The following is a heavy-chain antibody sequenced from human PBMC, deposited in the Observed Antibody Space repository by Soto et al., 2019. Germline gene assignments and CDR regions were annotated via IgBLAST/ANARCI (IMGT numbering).Heavy chain of an antibody. CDR3: ARGIAAAGSYGMDV. Sequence: QVQLVQSGAEVKKPGSSVKVSCKASGGTFSSYTISWVRQAPGQGLEWMGRIIPILGIANYAQKFQGRVTLTADKSTSTAYMELSSLRSEDTAVYYCARGIAAAGSYGMDVWGQGTTVTVSS. V-gene: IGHV1-69*02. J-gene: IGHJ6*02. D-gene: IGHD6-13*01. CDR1: GGTFSSYT. CDR2: IIPILGIA.